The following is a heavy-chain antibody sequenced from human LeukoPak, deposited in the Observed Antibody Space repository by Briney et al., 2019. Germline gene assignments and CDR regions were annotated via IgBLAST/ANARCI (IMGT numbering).Heavy chain of an antibody. V-gene: IGHV1-18*04. J-gene: IGHJ3*01. CDR2: ISNFDGDT. CDR1: GYTFTGYY. Sequence: ASVKVSCKASGYTFTGYYMHWVRQAPGHGLEWVGWISNFDGDTKVAENLQGRVTLTTDSSTSTAYMVLTNLKFDDTAVYYCVRARDCSNCVLTDGFDSWGQGTKVTVSS. CDR3: VRARDCSNCVLTDGFDS. D-gene: IGHD6-13*01.